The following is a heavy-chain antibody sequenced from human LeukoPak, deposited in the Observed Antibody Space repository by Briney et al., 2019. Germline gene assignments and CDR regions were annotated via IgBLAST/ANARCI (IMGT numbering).Heavy chain of an antibody. CDR1: GFTFSSYS. J-gene: IGHJ4*02. Sequence: SGGSLRLSCAASGFTFSSYSMNWVRQAPGKGLEWVSSISSSTSYIYYADSVRGRFTVSRDNAKNSLYLQMNSLRVEDAALYYCAKPRRGTVTTGPAYTHWGQGTLVTVSS. D-gene: IGHD4-11*01. V-gene: IGHV3-21*04. CDR2: ISSSTSYI. CDR3: AKPRRGTVTTGPAYTH.